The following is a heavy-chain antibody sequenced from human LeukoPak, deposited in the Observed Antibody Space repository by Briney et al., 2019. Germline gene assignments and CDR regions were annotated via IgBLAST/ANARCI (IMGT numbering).Heavy chain of an antibody. Sequence: GASVKVSCKASGYTFTSYGISWVRQAPGQGLEWMGWIIAYTGYTNYAQNFQGRVTMTTDTSPSTAYIELRSLRSDATAVYYCAXXXXXXXXXXXXXDVXXXXXTVXVSS. CDR3: AXXXXXXXXXXXXXDV. V-gene: IGHV1-18*01. CDR2: IIAYTGYT. CDR1: GYTFTSYG. J-gene: IGHJ6*03.